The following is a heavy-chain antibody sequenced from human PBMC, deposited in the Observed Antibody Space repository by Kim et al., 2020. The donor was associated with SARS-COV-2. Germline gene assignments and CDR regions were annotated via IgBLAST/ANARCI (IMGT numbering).Heavy chain of an antibody. CDR1: GFTFSSYA. Sequence: GGSLRLSCAASGFTFSSYAMSWVRQAPGKGLEWVSAISGSGGSTYYADSVKGRFTISRDNSKNTLYLQMNSLRAEDTAVYYCAKDDLLTGYRTREEKFDYWGQGTLVTVSS. V-gene: IGHV3-23*01. J-gene: IGHJ4*02. CDR2: ISGSGGST. CDR3: AKDDLLTGYRTREEKFDY. D-gene: IGHD3-9*01.